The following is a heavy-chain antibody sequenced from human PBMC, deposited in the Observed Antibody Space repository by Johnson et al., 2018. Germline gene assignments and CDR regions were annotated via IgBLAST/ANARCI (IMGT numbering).Heavy chain of an antibody. D-gene: IGHD1-20*01. CDR1: GGTFSSYA. V-gene: IGHV1-69*01. CDR2: IIPIFGTA. J-gene: IGHJ6*02. CDR3: ARLRITGTLIDSYGRDV. Sequence: QVQLVQSGAEVKKPGSSVKVSCKASGGTFSSYAISWVRQAPGQGLEWMGGIIPIFGTANYAQKFQGRVTITADESTSTAYMELSSRRSEDTAVYYCARLRITGTLIDSYGRDVWGQGTTVTVSS.